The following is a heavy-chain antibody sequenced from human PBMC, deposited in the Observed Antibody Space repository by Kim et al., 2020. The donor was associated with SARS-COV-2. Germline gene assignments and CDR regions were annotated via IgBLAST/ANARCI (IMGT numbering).Heavy chain of an antibody. CDR1: GFTFSAYD. J-gene: IGHJ3*02. CDR2: ITKSSATI. D-gene: IGHD3-16*01. V-gene: IGHV3-48*02. CDR3: VRDRMGGAFDI. Sequence: GGSLRLSCATSGFTFSAYDMNWVRQAPGKGLGWLSFITKSSATIYYADSVQGRFTISRDNAKNSLYLQMNSLRDEDTALYYCVRDRMGGAFDIWGQGTMVTVSS.